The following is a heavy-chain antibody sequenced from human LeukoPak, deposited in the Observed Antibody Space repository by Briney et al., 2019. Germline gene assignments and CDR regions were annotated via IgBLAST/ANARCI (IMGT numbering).Heavy chain of an antibody. V-gene: IGHV4-30-4*01. Sequence: SETLSLTCTVSGGSISGGDYYWIWLRQPQGKGLKWIGYIYHSGSTYYNPSLKSRVTISVDTSKNQFSLKLSSVTAADTAVYYCARGDNSGYVYFDYWGQGTLVTVSS. J-gene: IGHJ4*02. CDR3: ARGDNSGYVYFDY. CDR1: GGSISGGDYY. D-gene: IGHD5-12*01. CDR2: IYHSGST.